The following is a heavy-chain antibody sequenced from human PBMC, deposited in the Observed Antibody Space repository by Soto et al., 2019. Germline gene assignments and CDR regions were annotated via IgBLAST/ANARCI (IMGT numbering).Heavy chain of an antibody. D-gene: IGHD3-3*01. V-gene: IGHV3-30-3*01. CDR3: ARGYDFWSGYYYPYGMDV. CDR1: GLTFSSYA. Sequence: PGGSLRISCAASGLTFSSYAMHWVRQAPGKGLEWVAVISYDGCNKTDADSVTARFPISRDNSKNTLYLQMSSLRAEDTAVYYCARGYDFWSGYYYPYGMDVWGKGTTGTVSS. CDR2: ISYDGCNK. J-gene: IGHJ6*04.